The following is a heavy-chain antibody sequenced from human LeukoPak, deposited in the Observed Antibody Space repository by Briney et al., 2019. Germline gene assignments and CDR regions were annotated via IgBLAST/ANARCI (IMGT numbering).Heavy chain of an antibody. J-gene: IGHJ6*03. CDR3: ANDNEGGTYFFDYMDV. D-gene: IGHD2/OR15-2a*01. Sequence: GGSLRLSCAASGFTFSSYWMSWVRQAPGKGLEWVANIKQDGSEKYYVDSVKGRFTISRDNAKNSLYLQMNSPRPEDTALYYCANDNEGGTYFFDYMDVWGKGTTVTVSS. CDR2: IKQDGSEK. V-gene: IGHV3-7*03. CDR1: GFTFSSYW.